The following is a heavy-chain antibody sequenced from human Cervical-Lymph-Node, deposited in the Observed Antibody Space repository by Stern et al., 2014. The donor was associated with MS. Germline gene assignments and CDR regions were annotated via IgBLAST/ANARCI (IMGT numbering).Heavy chain of an antibody. V-gene: IGHV4-31*03. CDR3: ARSDRLWGSFDY. D-gene: IGHD3-16*01. CDR1: GGSISSTGYY. CDR2: IHYSGST. Sequence: QLQLQESGPGLVKPSQTLSLTCTVSGGSISSTGYYWSWIRQRPGKGLEWIGYIHYSGSTYYTPSLKSRGTISVDTSKNQFSLKLSSVTAADTALYYCARSDRLWGSFDYWGQGSLVTVSS. J-gene: IGHJ4*02.